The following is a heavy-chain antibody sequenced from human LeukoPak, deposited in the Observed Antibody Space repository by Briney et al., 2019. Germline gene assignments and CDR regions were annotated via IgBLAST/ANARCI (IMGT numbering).Heavy chain of an antibody. CDR2: IHTSGST. CDR3: ARAPAYYYDSSGYPRAIYYYYYYMDV. CDR1: GGSISSYY. Sequence: SETLSLTCTVSGGSISSYYWSWIRQPAGKGLEWIGRIHTSGSTNYNPSLKSRVTMSVDTSKNQFSLKLSSVTAADTAVYYCARAPAYYYDSSGYPRAIYYYYYYMDVWGKGTTVTVSS. J-gene: IGHJ6*03. V-gene: IGHV4-4*07. D-gene: IGHD3-22*01.